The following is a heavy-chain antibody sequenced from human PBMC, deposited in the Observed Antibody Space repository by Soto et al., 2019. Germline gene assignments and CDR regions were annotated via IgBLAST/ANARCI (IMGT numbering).Heavy chain of an antibody. CDR3: ARRLRYFARNWFAP. Sequence: QVQLVQSGAEVKKPGASVKVSCKASGYTFTSYDINWVRQATGQGLEWMGWMNPNSGNTGYAQKFQGRVTMASNPSISTAYMELSSLRSEATAVYYCARRLRYFARNWFAPWGKGSLVTVCS. D-gene: IGHD3-9*01. CDR2: MNPNSGNT. CDR1: GYTFTSYD. J-gene: IGHJ5*02. V-gene: IGHV1-8*01.